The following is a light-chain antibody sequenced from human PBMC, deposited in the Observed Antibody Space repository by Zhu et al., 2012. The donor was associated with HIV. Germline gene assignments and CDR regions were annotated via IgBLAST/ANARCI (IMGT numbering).Light chain of an antibody. CDR2: GAS. J-gene: IGKJ2*01. CDR1: QTVSTN. V-gene: IGKV3-15*01. CDR3: QQYNSWPYT. Sequence: EKVMTQSPATLSVSPGERATLSCRASQTVSTNLAWYQQKPGQAPRLLIYGASTRATDIPAKFSGSGSGTEFTLTISSLQSEDFAVYYCQQYNSWPYTFGQGTQVEIK.